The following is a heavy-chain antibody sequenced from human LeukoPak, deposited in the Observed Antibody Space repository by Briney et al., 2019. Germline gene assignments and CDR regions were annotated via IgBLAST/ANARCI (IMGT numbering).Heavy chain of an antibody. V-gene: IGHV1-46*01. J-gene: IGHJ4*02. CDR2: INPSGGST. D-gene: IGHD3-22*01. Sequence: ASVKVSCKASGYTFTSYYMHWVRQAPGQGLEWMGIINPSGGSTSYAQKFQGRVTMTRDTSTSTVYRELSSLRSEDTAVYYCARAHLGASYDSSGYGYFDYWGQGTLVTVSS. CDR3: ARAHLGASYDSSGYGYFDY. CDR1: GYTFTSYY.